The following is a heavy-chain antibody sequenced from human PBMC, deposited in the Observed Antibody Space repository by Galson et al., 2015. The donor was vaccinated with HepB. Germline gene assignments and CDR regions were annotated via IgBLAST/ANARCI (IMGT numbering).Heavy chain of an antibody. Sequence: SLRLSCAASGFTFSSYAMSWVRQAPGKGLEWVSAISGSGGSTYYADSVKGRFTISRDNSKNTLYLQMNSLRAEDTAVYYCGGGSSSWYYYYGMDVWGQGTTVTVSS. J-gene: IGHJ6*02. V-gene: IGHV3-23*01. CDR3: GGGSSSWYYYYGMDV. CDR2: ISGSGGST. D-gene: IGHD6-13*01. CDR1: GFTFSSYA.